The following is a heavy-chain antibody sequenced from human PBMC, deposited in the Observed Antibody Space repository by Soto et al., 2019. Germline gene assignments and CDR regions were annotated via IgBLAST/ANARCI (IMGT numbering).Heavy chain of an antibody. CDR3: AADPDILTGLHYYYYYGMDV. D-gene: IGHD3-9*01. J-gene: IGHJ6*02. V-gene: IGHV1-58*01. CDR2: IVVGSGNT. CDR1: GFTFTSSA. Sequence: SVKVSCKASGFTFTSSAVQWVRQARGQRLEWIGWIVVGSGNTNYAQKFQERVTITRDMSTSTAYMELSSLRSEDTAVYYCAADPDILTGLHYYYYYGMDVWGQGTTVTV.